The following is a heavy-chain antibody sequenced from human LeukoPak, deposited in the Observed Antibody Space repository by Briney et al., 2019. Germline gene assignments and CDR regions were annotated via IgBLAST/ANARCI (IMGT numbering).Heavy chain of an antibody. CDR3: ARYYYGSGSYPDAYYYYGMDV. D-gene: IGHD3-10*01. CDR1: GGSISSGGYY. J-gene: IGHJ6*04. Sequence: SETLSLTCTVSGGSISSGGYYWSWIRQHPGKGLEWIGYIYYSGSTYYNPSLKSRVTISVDTSKNQFSLKLCSVTAADTAVYYCARYYYGSGSYPDAYYYYGMDVWGKGTTVTVSS. V-gene: IGHV4-31*03. CDR2: IYYSGST.